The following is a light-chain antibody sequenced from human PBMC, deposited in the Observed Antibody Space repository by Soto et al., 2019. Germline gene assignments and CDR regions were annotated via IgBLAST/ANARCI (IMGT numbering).Light chain of an antibody. CDR1: QSVGSN. Sequence: IVMTQSPATLSVSPGERATLSCRASQSVGSNLAWYQQKPGQAPRLVIYGASTRATAIPASFSGGGSGTEFTLTISSLQSEDFTVYYCQQYKQWPGTFGQGTKVHSK. V-gene: IGKV3-15*01. CDR3: QQYKQWPGT. J-gene: IGKJ1*01. CDR2: GAS.